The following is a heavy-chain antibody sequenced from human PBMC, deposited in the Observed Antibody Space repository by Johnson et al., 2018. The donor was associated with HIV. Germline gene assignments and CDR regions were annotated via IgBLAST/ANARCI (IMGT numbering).Heavy chain of an antibody. V-gene: IGHV3-30*02. D-gene: IGHD6-13*01. CDR2: IRYDGSNK. J-gene: IGHJ3*02. Sequence: QAQLVESGGGVVQPGGSLRLSCAASGFTFSSYGMHWVRQAPGKGLEWVAFIRYDGSNKYYADSVKGRFTISRDNYKNTLYLQMNSLRAEDTAVYYCAKDRYSSSPDAFDIWGQGTMVTVSS. CDR3: AKDRYSSSPDAFDI. CDR1: GFTFSSYG.